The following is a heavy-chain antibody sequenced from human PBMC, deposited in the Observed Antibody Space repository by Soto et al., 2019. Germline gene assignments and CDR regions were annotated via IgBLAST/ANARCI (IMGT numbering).Heavy chain of an antibody. D-gene: IGHD5-18*01. CDR1: GYTFTSYD. J-gene: IGHJ6*02. CDR2: MNPNSGNT. V-gene: IGHV1-8*01. Sequence: ASVKVSCTASGYTFTSYDINWVRQATGQGLEWMGWMNPNSGNTGYAQKFQGRVTMTRNTSISTAYMELSSLRSEDTAVYYCARVNYSYGYVYYYYYGMDVWGQGTTVTVS. CDR3: ARVNYSYGYVYYYYYGMDV.